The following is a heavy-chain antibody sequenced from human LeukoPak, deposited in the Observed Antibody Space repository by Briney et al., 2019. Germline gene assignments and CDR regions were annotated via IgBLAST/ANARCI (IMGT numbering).Heavy chain of an antibody. V-gene: IGHV4-30-2*01. D-gene: IGHD2-21*01. Sequence: KASQTLSLTCTVSGGSISSGGYYWSWIRQPPGKGLEWIGYIFHSGSTYFNPSLKSRVTISADRSQNQFSLKLSSVTAADTAVYYCARGVIFRDLVDYWGQGTLVTVSS. J-gene: IGHJ4*02. CDR2: IFHSGST. CDR1: GGSISSGGYY. CDR3: ARGVIFRDLVDY.